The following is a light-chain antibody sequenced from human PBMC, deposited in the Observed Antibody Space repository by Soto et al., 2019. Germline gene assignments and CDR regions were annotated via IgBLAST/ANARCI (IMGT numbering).Light chain of an antibody. CDR3: QQYYSTPIT. V-gene: IGKV1-33*01. Sequence: DIQMTQSPSSLSVSVGDRVTITCQASHDITNYLNWYQQKPGKAPKLLIYDVSKLETGVPSRFSGSGSGTDFTLTISSLQAEDVAVYYCQQYYSTPITFGQGTRLEI. J-gene: IGKJ5*01. CDR1: HDITNY. CDR2: DVS.